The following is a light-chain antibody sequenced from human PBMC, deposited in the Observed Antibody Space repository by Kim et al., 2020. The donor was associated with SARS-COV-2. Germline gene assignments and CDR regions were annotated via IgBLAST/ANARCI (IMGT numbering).Light chain of an antibody. V-gene: IGKV3-11*01. CDR3: QQREDWPLT. CDR2: DAS. CDR1: QSVSTS. J-gene: IGKJ4*01. Sequence: SPGESAALSCRASQSVSTSVVWFQHKPGQAPRLLIHDASYRATGIPARFSGSGSGTDFTLTITGLQAEDVAVYYCQQREDWPLTFGGGTKVDI.